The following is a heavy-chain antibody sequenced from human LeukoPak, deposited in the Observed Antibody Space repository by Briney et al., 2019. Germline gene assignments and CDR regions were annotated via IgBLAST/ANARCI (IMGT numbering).Heavy chain of an antibody. J-gene: IGHJ4*02. D-gene: IGHD2-21*02. CDR1: GFTFSRYW. Sequence: PGGSLRLSCAASGFTFSRYWMHWVRRAPGKGLVWVSRLNTDGSGPRYADSVKGRFTISRDNARNTLYLQMNSLRAEDTAVYYCARVGGDYEIAYWGQGTLVTVSS. CDR2: LNTDGSGP. V-gene: IGHV3-74*01. CDR3: ARVGGDYEIAY.